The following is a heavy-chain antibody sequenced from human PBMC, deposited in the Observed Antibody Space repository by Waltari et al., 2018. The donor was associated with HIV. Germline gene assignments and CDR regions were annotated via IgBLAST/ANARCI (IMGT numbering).Heavy chain of an antibody. CDR3: ARFDGGNSEVYH. Sequence: QVQLVDSGGGSVKPGGSLRLSCVASGFTFSDYYMSWIRQAPGKGPEWVLGSTGSGQTIYFADSVKGRFTISRDNAKNSLFLQRDSLRDEDTAFYYCARFDGGNSEVYHWGQGTLVTVSS. V-gene: IGHV3-11*01. D-gene: IGHD2-8*01. CDR2: STGSGQTI. J-gene: IGHJ4*02. CDR1: GFTFSDYY.